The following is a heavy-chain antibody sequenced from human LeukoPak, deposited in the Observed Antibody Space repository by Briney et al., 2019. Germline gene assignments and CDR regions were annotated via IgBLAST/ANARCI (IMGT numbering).Heavy chain of an antibody. CDR3: ARSRGATRWFDP. CDR2: MNPNSGNT. CDR1: GYTFTSYD. Sequence: ASVKVSCKASGYTFTSYDINWVRQATGQGLEWMGWMNPNSGNTGYAQKFQGRVTMTRNTSISTAYMELSSLRSEDTAVYYCARSRGATRWFDPWGQGTLVTVSS. D-gene: IGHD1-26*01. J-gene: IGHJ5*02. V-gene: IGHV1-8*01.